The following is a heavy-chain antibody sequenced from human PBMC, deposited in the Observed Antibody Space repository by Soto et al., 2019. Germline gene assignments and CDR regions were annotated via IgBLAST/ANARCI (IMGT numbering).Heavy chain of an antibody. J-gene: IGHJ3*02. CDR2: ISGRGGNT. CDR1: GFTFSNFA. V-gene: IGHV3-23*01. Sequence: GGSLRLSCAASGFTFSNFAMNWVRQAPGKGLEWVSGISGRGGNTYYADSVQGRFTISRDNSKNSLYLQMNSLRAEDTAVYYCARDFPITIFGVVIDPDAFDIWGQGTMVTVSS. CDR3: ARDFPITIFGVVIDPDAFDI. D-gene: IGHD3-3*01.